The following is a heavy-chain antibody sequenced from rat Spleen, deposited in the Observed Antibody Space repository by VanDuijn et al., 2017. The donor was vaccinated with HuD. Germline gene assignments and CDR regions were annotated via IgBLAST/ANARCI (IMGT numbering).Heavy chain of an antibody. J-gene: IGHJ4*01. CDR3: TRDLWSSYIYDYVMDA. CDR1: GFTFSDYY. V-gene: IGHV5-22*01. CDR2: ISYEGSST. D-gene: IGHD1-2*01. Sequence: EVQLVESGGGLVQPGRSMKLSCAASGFTFSDYYMAWVRQAPKKGLEWVASISYEGSSTYYGDSVKGRFTISRDNAKSTLYLQMNSLRSEDTATYYCTRDLWSSYIYDYVMDAWGQGASVTVSS.